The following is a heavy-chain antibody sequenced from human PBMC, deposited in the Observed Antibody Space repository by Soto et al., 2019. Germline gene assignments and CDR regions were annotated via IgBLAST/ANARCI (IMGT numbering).Heavy chain of an antibody. Sequence: QVQLVESGGRVVQPGRSLRLSCAASGFTFRNSGMHWVRQTPGKGLEWVSLVSFDGSDQYYADSVKGRFTISRYNFNNTLFMQITSMRAEDQDVYSFAPTLHRVSAGAFLSWGLGTLVTV. D-gene: IGHD3-16*02. CDR3: APTLHRVSAGAFLS. V-gene: IGHV3-30*03. J-gene: IGHJ5*02. CDR1: GFTFRNSG. CDR2: VSFDGSDQ.